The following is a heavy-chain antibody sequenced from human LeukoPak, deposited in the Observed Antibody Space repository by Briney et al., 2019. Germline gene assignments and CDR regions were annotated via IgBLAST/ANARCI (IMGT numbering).Heavy chain of an antibody. CDR1: GGSFSSSSYY. V-gene: IGHV4-39*01. CDR3: ARHPAPGIAAAGRYAFDY. CDR2: IYYSGST. J-gene: IGHJ4*02. Sequence: SETLSLTCTVSGGSFSSSSYYWGWLRQPPGKGLEWIGSIYYSGSTYYNPSLKSRVTISVDTSKDQLSLKLSSVTAADTAVYYCARHPAPGIAAAGRYAFDYWGQGTLVTVSS. D-gene: IGHD6-13*01.